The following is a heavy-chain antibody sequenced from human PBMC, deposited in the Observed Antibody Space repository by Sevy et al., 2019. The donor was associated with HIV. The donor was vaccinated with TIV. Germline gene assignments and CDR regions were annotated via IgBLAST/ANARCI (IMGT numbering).Heavy chain of an antibody. Sequence: GGSLRLSCAASGFTFSSYGMHWVRQAPGKGLEWVAVISYDGSNKYYADSVKGRFTISRDNSKNTLYLQMNSLRAGDTAVYYCAKEESVVVVPAAMNRYGMDVWGQGTTVTVSS. J-gene: IGHJ6*02. V-gene: IGHV3-30*18. D-gene: IGHD2-2*01. CDR1: GFTFSSYG. CDR2: ISYDGSNK. CDR3: AKEESVVVVPAAMNRYGMDV.